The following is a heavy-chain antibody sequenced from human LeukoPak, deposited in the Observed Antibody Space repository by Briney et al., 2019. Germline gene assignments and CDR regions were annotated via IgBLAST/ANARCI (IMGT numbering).Heavy chain of an antibody. CDR1: GGYISGYA. V-gene: IGHV1-69*05. D-gene: IGHD3-9*01. CDR2: IIPVFRRG. Sequence: ASVKVSCKASGGYISGYAINWVRQAPGQGLEWMGRIIPVFRRGNYAQKFQGRVTIMTDESMSTVYMEVSSLRSEDTAKYYCVRGALRYFDWSAGGDDSFDIWGQGTVVTVSP. J-gene: IGHJ3*02. CDR3: VRGALRYFDWSAGGDDSFDI.